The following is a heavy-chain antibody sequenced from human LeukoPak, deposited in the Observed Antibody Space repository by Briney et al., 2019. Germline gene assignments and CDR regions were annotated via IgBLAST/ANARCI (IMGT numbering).Heavy chain of an antibody. D-gene: IGHD6-13*01. CDR3: AKYSGSSKPSAFDI. J-gene: IGHJ3*02. CDR2: NSWNSGSI. CDR1: GYPFDDYA. Sequence: GGSLRLSCATSGYPFDDYAMHWVRQAPGRGLEGVSGNSWNSGSIGYADSEKGRFNISRDNAKISLYLQMNSLRAEDTALYCCAKYSGSSKPSAFDIWGQGTIVTVSS. V-gene: IGHV3-9*01.